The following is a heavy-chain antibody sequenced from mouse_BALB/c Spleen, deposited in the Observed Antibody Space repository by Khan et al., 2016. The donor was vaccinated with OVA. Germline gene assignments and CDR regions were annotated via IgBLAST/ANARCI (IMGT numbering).Heavy chain of an antibody. CDR1: GYTFTSYT. D-gene: IGHD2-14*01. CDR3: ARDGAYYRNDGWFAY. J-gene: IGHJ3*01. V-gene: IGHV1-4*01. CDR2: INPSSGYT. Sequence: QVQLQQSGAELARPGASVKMSCKASGYTFTSYTIHWIKQRPGQGLEWIGYINPSSGYTNYNQKFKDKATLTADKSSTTAYMQLSSLTSDDSAVYYCARDGAYYRNDGWFAYGGQGNLVTVSA.